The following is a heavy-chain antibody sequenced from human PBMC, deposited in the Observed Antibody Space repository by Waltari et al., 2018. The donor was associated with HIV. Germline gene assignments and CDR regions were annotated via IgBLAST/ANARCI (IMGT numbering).Heavy chain of an antibody. CDR3: AKDLSYGTDWPYFDK. J-gene: IGHJ4*02. V-gene: IGHV3-30*18. CDR2: ISFDGKKE. D-gene: IGHD2-8*02. Sequence: QVQLAESGGGVVQPGRSLKLSCAASGFALGGFDMHWVRQAPGKGMEWVALISFDGKKEYYSDSVKCRFTISRDNSGSRLFLQMNNLRPEDTGVYFCAKDLSYGTDWPYFDKRGQGTLVTVSS. CDR1: GFALGGFD.